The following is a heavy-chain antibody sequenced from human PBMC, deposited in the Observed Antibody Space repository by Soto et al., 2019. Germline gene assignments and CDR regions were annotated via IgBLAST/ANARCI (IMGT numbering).Heavy chain of an antibody. CDR1: GFAFSSYS. CDR3: ARSYNDYGCFDD. CDR2: ISGSSRTT. D-gene: IGHD4-17*01. Sequence: EVQLVESGGGLVQPGGSLKLSCAASGFAFSSYSMNWVRQAPGKGLEWVSYISGSSRTTSYADSVKGRFTISRDTAKKSLCLQMNSLTDEDTAVYYCARSYNDYGCFDDWGQGALVTVSP. V-gene: IGHV3-48*02. J-gene: IGHJ4*02.